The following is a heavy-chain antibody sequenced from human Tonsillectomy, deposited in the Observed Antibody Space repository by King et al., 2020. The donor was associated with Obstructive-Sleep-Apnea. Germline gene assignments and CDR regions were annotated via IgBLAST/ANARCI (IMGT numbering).Heavy chain of an antibody. CDR3: AREIRSRNSY. D-gene: IGHD3-3*02. CDR2: ISYDGNTE. J-gene: IGHJ4*02. CDR1: EFTFSDYT. Sequence: VQLVESGGGVVQPGRSLRLSCAASEFTFSDYTMHWVRQAPGKGLEWVAVISYDGNTEYYADSVKGRVTISRDNSKNTLYLQMNTLRAEDTALYYCAREIRSRNSYWGQGTLVTVSS. V-gene: IGHV3-30*04.